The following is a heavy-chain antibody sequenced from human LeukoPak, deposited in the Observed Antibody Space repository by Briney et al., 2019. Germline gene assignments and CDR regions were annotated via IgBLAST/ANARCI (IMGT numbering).Heavy chain of an antibody. J-gene: IGHJ5*02. CDR3: ARHTYGSGTYYSA. CDR2: ISFTGST. D-gene: IGHD3-10*01. CDR1: GDSINSNNYY. V-gene: IGHV4-39*01. Sequence: SETLSLTCTVSGDSINSNNYYWGWVRQPPGKGLEWIGSISFTGSTYYNPSLKSRGTLSVDTSKNHFSLKLSSVTAAGTAVYYCARHTYGSGTYYSAWGQGTLVTVSS.